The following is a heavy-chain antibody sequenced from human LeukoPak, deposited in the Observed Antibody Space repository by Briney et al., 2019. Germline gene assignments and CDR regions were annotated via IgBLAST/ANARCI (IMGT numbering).Heavy chain of an antibody. D-gene: IGHD6-19*01. Sequence: GGSLRLSCAASGFTFSSYWMHWVRQAPGKGLVWVSRINSDGSSTSYADSVKGRFTISRDNAKNTLYLQMNSLRAEDTAVYYCARDRHTYSSGWYPSLNAAFDIWGRGTMVTVSS. CDR1: GFTFSSYW. J-gene: IGHJ3*02. V-gene: IGHV3-74*01. CDR3: ARDRHTYSSGWYPSLNAAFDI. CDR2: INSDGSST.